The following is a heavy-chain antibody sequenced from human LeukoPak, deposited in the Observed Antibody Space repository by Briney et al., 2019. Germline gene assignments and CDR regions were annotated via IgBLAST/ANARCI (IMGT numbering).Heavy chain of an antibody. D-gene: IGHD5-24*01. V-gene: IGHV3-9*01. Sequence: GGSLRLSCAVSGFTFDDYAMHWVRQAPGKGLEWVSGISWNSGSIGYADSVKGRFTISRDNAKNSLYLQMNSLRAEDTAVYYCARDAATIDYWGQGTLVTVSS. J-gene: IGHJ4*02. CDR2: ISWNSGSI. CDR3: ARDAATIDY. CDR1: GFTFDDYA.